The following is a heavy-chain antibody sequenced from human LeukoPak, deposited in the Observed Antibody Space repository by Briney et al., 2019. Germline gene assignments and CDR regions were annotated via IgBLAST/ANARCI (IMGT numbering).Heavy chain of an antibody. J-gene: IGHJ4*02. CDR1: GFSLSTSGVG. D-gene: IGHD2-15*01. CDR2: IYWDDDK. CDR3: AHSDVRVVVVASSYYFDY. Sequence: SGPTLVKPTQTLTLTCTFSGFSLSTSGVGVGWIRQPPGKALEWLALIYWDDDKRYSPSLKSRLTITKDTSKNQVVLTMTNMDPVGTATYYCAHSDVRVVVVASSYYFDYWGQGTLVTVSS. V-gene: IGHV2-5*02.